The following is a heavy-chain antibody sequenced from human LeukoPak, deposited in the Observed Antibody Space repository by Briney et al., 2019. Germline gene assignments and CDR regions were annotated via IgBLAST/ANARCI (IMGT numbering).Heavy chain of an antibody. CDR2: IYSGGST. CDR1: GFTVSSNY. J-gene: IGHJ6*02. D-gene: IGHD6-19*01. CDR3: ARTRGSGWWNYYYGMDV. V-gene: IGHV3-66*01. Sequence: GGSLRLSCGASGFTVSSNYMTWVRQAPGKGLEWVSVIYSGGSTYYADSVKGRFTISRDNSKNTLYLQMNSLRAEDTAVYYCARTRGSGWWNYYYGMDVWGQGTTVTVSS.